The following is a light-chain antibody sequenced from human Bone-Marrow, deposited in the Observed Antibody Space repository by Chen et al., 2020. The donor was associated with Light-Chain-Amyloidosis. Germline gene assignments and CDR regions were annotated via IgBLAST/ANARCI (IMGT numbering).Light chain of an antibody. CDR3: QVWDRSSDRPV. V-gene: IGLV3-21*02. CDR2: DDS. J-gene: IGLJ3*02. Sequence: SYVLTQPSSVSVAPGQTATIACGGNNIGSTSVHWYQQTPGQAPLLVFYDDSDRPSGIPERLSGSNGGNTATLTISRVEAGDEADYYCQVWDRSSDRPVFGGGTKLTVL. CDR1: NIGSTS.